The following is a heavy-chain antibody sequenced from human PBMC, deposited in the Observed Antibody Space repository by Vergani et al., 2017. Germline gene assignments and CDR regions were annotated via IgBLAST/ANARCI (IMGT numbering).Heavy chain of an antibody. CDR1: GFSLSTSGVG. Sequence: QITLKESGPTLVKPTQTLTLTCTFSGFSLSTSGVGVGWIRQPPGKALEWLALIYWNDDKRYSPSLKSRLTITKDTSKNQVVLTMTNMDPVDTATYYCAHRGYSSSWYPTHWCDPWGQGTLVTVSS. CDR2: IYWNDDK. V-gene: IGHV2-5*01. CDR3: AHRGYSSSWYPTHWCDP. J-gene: IGHJ5*02. D-gene: IGHD6-13*01.